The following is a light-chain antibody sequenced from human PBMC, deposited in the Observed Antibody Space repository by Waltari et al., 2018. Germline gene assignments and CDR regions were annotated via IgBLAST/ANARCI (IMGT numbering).Light chain of an antibody. Sequence: EIVMTQSPATLSVSPGERITRSCKASQSIDNNLAWYQQKPGQAPRLLIYAASTRATDVPARFRGSGSGTEFTLTISSLQSEDCGVFYCQQYNRWPPLTFGGGTKVEIK. J-gene: IGKJ4*01. CDR2: AAS. CDR3: QQYNRWPPLT. V-gene: IGKV3-15*01. CDR1: QSIDNN.